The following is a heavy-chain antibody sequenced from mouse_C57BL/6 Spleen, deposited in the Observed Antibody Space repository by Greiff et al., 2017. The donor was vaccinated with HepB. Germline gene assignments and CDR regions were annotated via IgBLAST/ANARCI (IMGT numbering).Heavy chain of an antibody. D-gene: IGHD4-1*01. J-gene: IGHJ2*01. Sequence: EVKLVESGGGLVQPGGSLSLSCAASGFTFTDYYMSWVRQPPGKALEWLGFIRNKANGYTTEYSASVKARFTISKDNSKRILYLHMDDLRAEDSATYYCARYHWDGVCDYWGQGTTLTVSS. V-gene: IGHV7-3*01. CDR2: IRNKANGYTT. CDR1: GFTFTDYY. CDR3: ARYHWDGVCDY.